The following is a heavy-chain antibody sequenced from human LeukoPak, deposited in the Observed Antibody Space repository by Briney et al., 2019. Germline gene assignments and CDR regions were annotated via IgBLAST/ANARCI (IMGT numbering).Heavy chain of an antibody. Sequence: GGSLRLSCAASGXTFNIYAVNWVRQAPGKGLEWVAAISGSGVSTRDADSVKGRFTISRDNSKNTLYLQMSSLRAEDTAVYYCAEDHMSSPVTYGYSFDSWGQGTLVTVSS. CDR1: GXTFNIYA. CDR2: ISGSGVST. D-gene: IGHD5-18*01. J-gene: IGHJ4*02. CDR3: AEDHMSSPVTYGYSFDS. V-gene: IGHV3-23*01.